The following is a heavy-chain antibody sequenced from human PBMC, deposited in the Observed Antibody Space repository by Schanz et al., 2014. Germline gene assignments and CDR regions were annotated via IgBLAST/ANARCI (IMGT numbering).Heavy chain of an antibody. CDR3: AKDRWRATVMVDAFDI. CDR2: IKKDGSEN. D-gene: IGHD4-4*01. CDR1: GFSFSDYW. J-gene: IGHJ3*02. Sequence: EVQLVESEGGLVQPGGSLRLSCEGSGFSFSDYWMGWVRQAPGKGLEWVANIKKDGSENYYADSVKGRFTISRDNSKNTLYLQMNSLRAEDTAVYFCAKDRWRATVMVDAFDIWGQGTKVTVSS. V-gene: IGHV3-7*03.